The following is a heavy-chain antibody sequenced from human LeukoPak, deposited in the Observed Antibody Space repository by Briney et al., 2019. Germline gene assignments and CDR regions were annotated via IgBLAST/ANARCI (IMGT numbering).Heavy chain of an antibody. D-gene: IGHD3-3*01. CDR3: ARQLSSGYYVDY. Sequence: PSETLSLTCAVYGGSFSGYYWSWIRQPPGKGLEWIGEINHSGSTNYNPSLKSRVTISVDTSKNQFSLKLSSVTAADTAVYYCARQLSSGYYVDYWGQGTLVTVSS. CDR2: INHSGST. V-gene: IGHV4-34*01. CDR1: GGSFSGYY. J-gene: IGHJ4*02.